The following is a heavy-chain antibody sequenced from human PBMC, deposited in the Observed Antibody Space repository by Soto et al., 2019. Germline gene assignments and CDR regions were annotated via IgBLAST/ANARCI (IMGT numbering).Heavy chain of an antibody. Sequence: GGSLRLSCAASGFTFSSYAMSWVRQAPGKGLEWVSAISGSGGSTYYADSVKGRFTISRDNSKNTLYLQMNSLRAADTAVYYCAKDRGNDYSNYNYFDYWGQGTLVTVSS. CDR3: AKDRGNDYSNYNYFDY. J-gene: IGHJ4*02. CDR2: ISGSGGST. D-gene: IGHD4-4*01. CDR1: GFTFSSYA. V-gene: IGHV3-23*01.